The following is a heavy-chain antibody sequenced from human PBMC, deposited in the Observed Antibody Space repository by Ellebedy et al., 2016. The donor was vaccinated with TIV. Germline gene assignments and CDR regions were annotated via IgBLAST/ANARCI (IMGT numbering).Heavy chain of an antibody. J-gene: IGHJ4*02. CDR2: IYPGDSDT. Sequence: GESLKISCKGSGYNFTTYWVGWVRQMPGKGLEWMGIIYPGDSDTRYSPSFRGQVTISADRSISTAYLQWISLKAADTAMYFCARHPNLGSYPFDFWGQGSLVTVSS. D-gene: IGHD1-26*01. CDR1: GYNFTTYW. V-gene: IGHV5-51*01. CDR3: ARHPNLGSYPFDF.